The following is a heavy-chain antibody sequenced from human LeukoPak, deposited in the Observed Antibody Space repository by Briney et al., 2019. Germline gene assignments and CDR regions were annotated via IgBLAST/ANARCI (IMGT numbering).Heavy chain of an antibody. CDR3: TRDPHALDF. CDR1: GFSFSSYS. Sequence: GGSLRLSCAASGFSFSSYSMNWVRQAPGKGLEWISYIRRDGSRIYYADSVEGRFTISRDNAKDSLYLQMDSLRVEDTAVYYCTRDPHALDFWGQGTLVTVSS. D-gene: IGHD2/OR15-2a*01. CDR2: IRRDGSRI. J-gene: IGHJ4*02. V-gene: IGHV3-48*01.